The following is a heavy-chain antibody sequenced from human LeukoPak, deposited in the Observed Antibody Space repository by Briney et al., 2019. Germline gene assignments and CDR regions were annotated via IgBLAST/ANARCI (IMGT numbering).Heavy chain of an antibody. J-gene: IGHJ3*02. CDR1: GGSISSYY. CDR2: IYYSGST. CDR3: ARSKWGYAFDI. V-gene: IGHV4-59*01. D-gene: IGHD7-27*01. Sequence: PSETLSLTCTVSGGSISSYYWSWIRQPPGKGLEWIGYIYYSGSTNYNPSLKSRVTISVDTSKNQFSLKLSSVTAADTAMYFCARSKWGYAFDIWGQGTMVTFSS.